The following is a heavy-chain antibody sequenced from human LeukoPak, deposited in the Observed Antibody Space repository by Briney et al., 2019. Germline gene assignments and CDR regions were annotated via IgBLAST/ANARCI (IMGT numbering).Heavy chain of an antibody. Sequence: GASVKVSCKASGYTFTSYGISWARQAPGQGLEWMGWISAYNGNTNYAQKFQGRVTITADESTSTAYMELSSLRSEDTAVYYCAREVTGTTDYWGQGTLVTVSS. V-gene: IGHV1-18*01. CDR3: AREVTGTTDY. D-gene: IGHD1-7*01. CDR2: ISAYNGNT. J-gene: IGHJ4*02. CDR1: GYTFTSYG.